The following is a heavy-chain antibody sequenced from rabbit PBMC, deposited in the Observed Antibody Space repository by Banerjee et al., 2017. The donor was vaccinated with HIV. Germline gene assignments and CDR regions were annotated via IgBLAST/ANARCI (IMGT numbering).Heavy chain of an antibody. CDR2: IYTGSSGST. J-gene: IGHJ4*01. Sequence: QEQLVESGGDLVQPEGSLTLTCTASGFSFSSGYDMCWVRQAPGKGLEWIACIYTGSSGSTYYASWAKGRFTISKTSSTTVTLQMTSLTAADTATHFCARIGSSDWTYFNLWGQGTLVTVS. D-gene: IGHD8-1*01. CDR3: ARIGSSDWTYFNL. CDR1: GFSFSSGYD. V-gene: IGHV1S45*01.